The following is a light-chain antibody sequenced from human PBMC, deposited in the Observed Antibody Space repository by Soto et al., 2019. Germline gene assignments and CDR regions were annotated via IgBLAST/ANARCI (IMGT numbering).Light chain of an antibody. CDR3: QQYDTSPNT. CDR1: QSVSSTY. CDR2: GVS. V-gene: IGKV3-20*01. Sequence: EIVLTQSPGTLSLSPGERATLSCRASQSVSSTYLAWYQQKPGQAPRLLIYGVSTRATGIPDRFSGSGSGTDFTLPISRLEPEDFAVYYCQQYDTSPNTFGQGTKLEIK. J-gene: IGKJ2*01.